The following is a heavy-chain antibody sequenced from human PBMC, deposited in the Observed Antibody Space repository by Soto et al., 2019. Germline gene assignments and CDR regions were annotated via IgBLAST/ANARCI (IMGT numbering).Heavy chain of an antibody. Sequence: EVQLVESGGGLIQPGGSLRLSCAVSGFTVSNNYMSWVRQAPGKGLEGVSVIYSGGYTAYGDSVKGRFTISRDNSKTHLSLKMNGLGADATALFHCATQPGGGGYWGQGTLVTVSS. CDR3: ATQPGGGGY. D-gene: IGHD3-10*01. V-gene: IGHV3-53*01. CDR1: GFTVSNNY. CDR2: IYSGGYT. J-gene: IGHJ4*02.